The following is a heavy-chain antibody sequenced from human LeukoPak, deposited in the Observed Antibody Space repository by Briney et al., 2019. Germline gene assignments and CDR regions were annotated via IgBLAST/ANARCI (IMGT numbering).Heavy chain of an antibody. CDR1: GFTFSSYA. V-gene: IGHV3-23*01. D-gene: IGHD2-2*01. CDR3: AKDTPRYCSSTSCYPNWFDP. J-gene: IGHJ5*02. Sequence: GGSLRLSCAASGFTFSSYAMSWVRQAPGEGLEWVSAISGSGGSTYYADSVKGRFTISRDNSKNTLYLQMNSLRAEDTAVYYCAKDTPRYCSSTSCYPNWFDPWGQGTLVTVSS. CDR2: ISGSGGST.